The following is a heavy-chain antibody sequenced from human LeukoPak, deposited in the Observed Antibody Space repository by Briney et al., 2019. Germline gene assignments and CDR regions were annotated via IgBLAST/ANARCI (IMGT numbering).Heavy chain of an antibody. CDR1: RFTVSTNY. V-gene: IGHV3-23*01. D-gene: IGHD1-14*01. Sequence: GGSLRLSCAASRFTVSTNYMSWVRQAPGKGLEWVSAISGSGGSTYYADSVKGRFTISRDNSKNTLYLQMNSLRAEDTAVYYCAKDPSEPSWGQGTLVTVSS. CDR2: ISGSGGST. J-gene: IGHJ4*02. CDR3: AKDPSEPS.